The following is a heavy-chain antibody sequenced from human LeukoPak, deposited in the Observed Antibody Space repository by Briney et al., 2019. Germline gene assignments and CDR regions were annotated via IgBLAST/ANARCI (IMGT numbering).Heavy chain of an antibody. V-gene: IGHV3-21*01. Sequence: PGGSLRLSCGASGFTFSSYSMNWVRQAPGKGLEWVSSISSSSSYIYYAGSVKGRFTISRDNAKNSLYLQMNSLRAEDTAVYYRARVGAHYFDYWGQGTLVTVSS. CDR2: ISSSSSYI. CDR3: ARVGAHYFDY. CDR1: GFTFSSYS. D-gene: IGHD1-26*01. J-gene: IGHJ4*02.